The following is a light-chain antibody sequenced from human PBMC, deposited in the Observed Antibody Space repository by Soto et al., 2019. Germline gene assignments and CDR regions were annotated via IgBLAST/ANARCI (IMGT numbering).Light chain of an antibody. CDR1: QTVGIN. CDR2: GAS. Sequence: EKALTQSPVTLSLSPGERATLSCRASQTVGINLPWYQQRPGQAPRLLIYGASTRASGVPDRFSGSGSGTEFSLTISSLQSEDSAIYYCQQYDVWPALTFGGGTKVDIK. J-gene: IGKJ4*01. V-gene: IGKV3-15*01. CDR3: QQYDVWPALT.